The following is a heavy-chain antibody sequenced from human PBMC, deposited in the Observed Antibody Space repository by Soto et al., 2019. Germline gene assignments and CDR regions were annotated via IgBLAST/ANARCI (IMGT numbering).Heavy chain of an antibody. Sequence: QVQLQESGPGLVKPSETLSLTCAVSGGSINSYFWSWVRQPPGKGLEWIGYILYSGSTSYNPSLGSRLTISPDTSQNLVFLTLRSVTAADTAVYYGATTPKNGVVSPALFYWGRGTLVTVSS. CDR3: ATTPKNGVVSPALFY. D-gene: IGHD2-15*01. J-gene: IGHJ4*02. V-gene: IGHV4-59*01. CDR2: ILYSGST. CDR1: GGSINSYF.